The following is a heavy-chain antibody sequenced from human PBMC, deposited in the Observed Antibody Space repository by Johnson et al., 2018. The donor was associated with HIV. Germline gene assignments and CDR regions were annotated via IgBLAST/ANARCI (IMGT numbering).Heavy chain of an antibody. CDR2: LSYDGSNE. V-gene: IGHV3-30-3*01. D-gene: IGHD3-9*01. J-gene: IGHJ3*02. Sequence: MLLVESGGGVVQPGRSLRLSCAASGFTFSSYALHWVRQAPGKGLDWVAILSYDGSNEYYANSVKGRFTISRDNSKNTLYLQMNSLRAEDTAVYYCARDGRFYDILTDYYSNAFDIWGQGTMVTVSS. CDR1: GFTFSSYA. CDR3: ARDGRFYDILTDYYSNAFDI.